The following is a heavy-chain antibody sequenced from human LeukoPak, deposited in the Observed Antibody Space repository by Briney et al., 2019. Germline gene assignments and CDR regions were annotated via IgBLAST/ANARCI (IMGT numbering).Heavy chain of an antibody. CDR1: GFIFSSYS. V-gene: IGHV3-48*04. CDR2: ISSSSSTI. D-gene: IGHD1-26*01. Sequence: PGGSLRLSCAASGFIFSSYSMNWVRQAPGKGLEWVSYISSSSSTIYYADSVKGRFTISRDNAKNSLYLQMNSLRAEDTAVYYCAGDRGGLLGWELPGYFDYWGQGTLVTVSS. CDR3: AGDRGGLLGWELPGYFDY. J-gene: IGHJ4*02.